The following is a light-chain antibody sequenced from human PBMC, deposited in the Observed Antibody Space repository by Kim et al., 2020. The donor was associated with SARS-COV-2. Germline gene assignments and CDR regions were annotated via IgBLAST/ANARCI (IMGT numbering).Light chain of an antibody. V-gene: IGLV3-19*01. Sequence: LGQTVRITCQGDSLRSYYASWYQQKPGQAPGLVIYGKNNRPSGIPDRFSGSSSGNTASLTITGAQAEDEADYYCNSRDSSGNHHWVFGGGTQLTVL. CDR2: GKN. CDR1: SLRSYY. J-gene: IGLJ3*02. CDR3: NSRDSSGNHHWV.